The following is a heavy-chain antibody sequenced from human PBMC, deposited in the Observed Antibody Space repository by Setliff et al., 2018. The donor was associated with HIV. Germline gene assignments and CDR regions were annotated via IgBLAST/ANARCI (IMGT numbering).Heavy chain of an antibody. D-gene: IGHD3-22*01. V-gene: IGHV4-4*07. J-gene: IGHJ4*02. CDR1: GGSISNFY. CDR2: IYSTGDT. CDR3: ARVRLTMIMMVDYFDQ. Sequence: SETLSLTCSVSGGSISNFYWSWIRQPPGKGLEWVGHIYSTGDTNYNPSLKSRVTLSADTSKNQLSLSLMSVTAADTAVYYCARVRLTMIMMVDYFDQWGQGTLVTVSS.